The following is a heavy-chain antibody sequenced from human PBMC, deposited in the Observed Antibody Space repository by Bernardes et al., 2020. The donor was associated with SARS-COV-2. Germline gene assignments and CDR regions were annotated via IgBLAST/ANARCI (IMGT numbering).Heavy chain of an antibody. V-gene: IGHV3-74*03. CDR1: GSSRSNLW. D-gene: IGHD2-2*01. J-gene: IGHJ4*02. CDR3: AGTSVTCCDY. Sequence: GGSRRISLAAAGSSRSNLWRHWIRPVPGKCLEWVSRTAGDGSGTTYADSVKGRFTISRDNAKNTLYLQMNSLRAEDTAVYYCAGTSVTCCDYWGQGTLVSVSS. CDR2: TAGDGSGT.